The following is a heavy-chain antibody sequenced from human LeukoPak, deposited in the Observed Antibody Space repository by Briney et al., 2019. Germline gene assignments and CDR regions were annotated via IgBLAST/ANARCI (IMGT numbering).Heavy chain of an antibody. CDR2: ISGSGGST. V-gene: IGHV3-23*01. D-gene: IGHD1-26*01. Sequence: GGSLRLSCAASGFTFSSYAMSWVRQAPGKGLEWVSAISGSGGSTYYADSVKGRFTISRDNSKNTLYLQMNSLRAEDTAVYYCAKDSTSGSYLHYFDYWGQGTLATVSS. CDR3: AKDSTSGSYLHYFDY. CDR1: GFTFSSYA. J-gene: IGHJ4*02.